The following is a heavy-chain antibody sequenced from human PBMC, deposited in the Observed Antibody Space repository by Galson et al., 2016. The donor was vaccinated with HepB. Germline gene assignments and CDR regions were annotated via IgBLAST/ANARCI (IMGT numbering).Heavy chain of an antibody. J-gene: IGHJ6*02. D-gene: IGHD4-23*01. V-gene: IGHV3-30*04. Sequence: LRLSCAASGFTFSNYAMHWVRQAPGKGLEWVAVMSHDGSNKYYADSVKGRFTISRDNSKKTLNLQMNSLRPEDTAFYYCARGDYGGYGLDVWGQGTTVTVSS. CDR2: MSHDGSNK. CDR3: ARGDYGGYGLDV. CDR1: GFTFSNYA.